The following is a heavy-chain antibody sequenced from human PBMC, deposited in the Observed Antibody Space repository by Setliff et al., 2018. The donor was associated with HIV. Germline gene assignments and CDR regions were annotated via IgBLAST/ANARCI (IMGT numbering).Heavy chain of an antibody. D-gene: IGHD1-26*01. V-gene: IGHV1-18*01. CDR3: ARDKSRPVREY. CDR1: GYTFTSYG. J-gene: IGHJ4*02. CDR2: INGYNGNT. Sequence: GASVKVSCKSSGYTFTSYGISCVRQAPGQGLEWMGWINGYNGNTNYAQRFRGRVTMTADPSTSTVYKELRGLRADDTSVYYWARDKSRPVREYWGQGTQVTVSS.